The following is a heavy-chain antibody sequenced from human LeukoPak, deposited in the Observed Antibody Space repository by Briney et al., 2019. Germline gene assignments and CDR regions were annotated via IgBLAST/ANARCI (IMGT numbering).Heavy chain of an antibody. V-gene: IGHV1-18*01. CDR2: ISAYNGNT. CDR3: ARVPHYYDSSAPVDY. J-gene: IGHJ4*02. Sequence: ASVKVSCKASGYTFTSYGISWVRQAPGQGLEWMGWISAYNGNTNYAQKLQGRVTMTTDTSTSTAYMELRGLRSDDTAVYYCARVPHYYDSSAPVDYWGQGTLVTVSS. D-gene: IGHD3-22*01. CDR1: GYTFTSYG.